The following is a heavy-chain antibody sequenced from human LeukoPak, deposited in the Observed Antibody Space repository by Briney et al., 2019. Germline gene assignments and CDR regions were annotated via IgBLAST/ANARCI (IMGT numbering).Heavy chain of an antibody. V-gene: IGHV3-21*01. D-gene: IGHD4-17*01. J-gene: IGHJ4*02. CDR1: GFTFSSYS. Sequence: PGGSLRLSCAASGFTFSSYSMNWVRQAPGKGLEWVSSISSSSSYIYYADSVKGRFTISRDNAKNSLYLQMNSLRAEDTAVYYCARDFGFGYDYGAYVPIGSYWGQGTLVTVSS. CDR2: ISSSSSYI. CDR3: ARDFGFGYDYGAYVPIGSY.